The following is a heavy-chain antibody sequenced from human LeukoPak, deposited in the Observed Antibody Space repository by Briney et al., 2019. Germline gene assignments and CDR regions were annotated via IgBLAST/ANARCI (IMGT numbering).Heavy chain of an antibody. J-gene: IGHJ3*02. CDR1: GFTFSSYA. CDR2: ISGSGGST. D-gene: IGHD3-22*01. V-gene: IGHV3-23*01. Sequence: GGSLRLSCAASGFTFSSYAMSWVHQAPGKGLEWVSAISGSGGSTYYADSVKGRFTISRDNSKNTLYLQMNSLRAEDTAVYYCAKDRITYYYDSSGYYGTFDIWGQGTMVIVSS. CDR3: AKDRITYYYDSSGYYGTFDI.